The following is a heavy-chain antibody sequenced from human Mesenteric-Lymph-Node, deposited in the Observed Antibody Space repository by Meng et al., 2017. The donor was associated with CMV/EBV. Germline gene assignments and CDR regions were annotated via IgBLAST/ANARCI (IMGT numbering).Heavy chain of an antibody. Sequence: SGFTFSTYGMHWVRQAPGKGLEWVAVTWFDGSNKFHADSVKGRFTISRDNSKNTLYLQMNSLRVEDTAVYYCARDLGGYSGYDFDYWGQGTLVTVSS. V-gene: IGHV3-33*01. D-gene: IGHD5-12*01. CDR3: ARDLGGYSGYDFDY. J-gene: IGHJ4*02. CDR1: GFTFSTYG. CDR2: TWFDGSNK.